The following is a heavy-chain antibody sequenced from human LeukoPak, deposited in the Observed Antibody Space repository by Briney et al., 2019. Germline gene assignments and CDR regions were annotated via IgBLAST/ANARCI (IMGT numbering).Heavy chain of an antibody. J-gene: IGHJ4*02. V-gene: IGHV1-46*01. CDR3: ARDGEPYRFLRFYYGSGSLFDY. CDR1: GYTFTSYY. D-gene: IGHD3-10*01. CDR2: INPSGGST. Sequence: ASVKVSCKASGYTFTSYYMHWVRQAPGQGLEWMGIINPSGGSTSYAQKFQGRVTMTRDTSTSTVYMELSSLRSEDTAVYYCARDGEPYRFLRFYYGSGSLFDYWGQGTLVTVSS.